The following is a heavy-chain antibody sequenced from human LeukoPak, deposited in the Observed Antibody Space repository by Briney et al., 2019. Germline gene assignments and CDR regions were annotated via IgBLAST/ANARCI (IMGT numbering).Heavy chain of an antibody. CDR1: GGSFSGYY. CDR3: ARGYSSSWYYNWFDP. V-gene: IGHV4-34*01. J-gene: IGHJ5*02. D-gene: IGHD6-13*01. Sequence: PSETLSLTCAVYGGSFSGYYWSWIRQPPGKELEWIGEINHSGSTYYNPSLKSRVTISVDTSKNQFSLKLSSVTAADTAVYHCARGYSSSWYYNWFDPWGQGTLVTVSS. CDR2: INHSGST.